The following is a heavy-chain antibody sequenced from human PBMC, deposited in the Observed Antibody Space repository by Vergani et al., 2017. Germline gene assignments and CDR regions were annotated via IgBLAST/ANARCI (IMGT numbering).Heavy chain of an antibody. CDR1: EYSFGNYW. V-gene: IGHV5-51*01. CDR3: ARHTTYTDS. D-gene: IGHD1-1*01. CDR2: IYPADSDT. J-gene: IGHJ4*02. Sequence: EVELVQSGPEMRKPGESLKISCKGSEYSFGNYWIGLVRQMPGKGLEWMGIIYPADSDTRYSPSFQGQVTISADKSISTAFLQWDSLKATDTALYYCARHTTYTDSWGQGTLVTVSS.